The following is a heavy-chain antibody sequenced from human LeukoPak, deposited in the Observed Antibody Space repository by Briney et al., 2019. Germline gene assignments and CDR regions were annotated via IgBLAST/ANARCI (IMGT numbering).Heavy chain of an antibody. CDR1: GFTFSSYA. D-gene: IGHD5-12*01. Sequence: GGSLRLSCAASGFTFSSYAMHWVRQAPGKGLEYVSAISSNGGSTYYANSVKGRFTISRDNSKNTLYLQMGSLSAEDMAVYYFGRDRGYDYRGYYFDYWGQGTLVTVSS. J-gene: IGHJ4*02. CDR3: GRDRGYDYRGYYFDY. V-gene: IGHV3-64*01. CDR2: ISSNGGST.